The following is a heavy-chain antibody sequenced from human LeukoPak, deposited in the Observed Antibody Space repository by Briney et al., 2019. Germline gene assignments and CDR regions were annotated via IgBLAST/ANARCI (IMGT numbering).Heavy chain of an antibody. CDR1: GFTFSSYW. V-gene: IGHV3-7*03. Sequence: GGSLRLSCAASGFTFSSYWMSWVRQAPGEGLEWVANIKQDGSEKYYVDSVKGRFAISRDNAKNSLYLQMNSLRVEDTAVYFCARGQTTMTNWGQGTLVTVSS. D-gene: IGHD4-17*01. J-gene: IGHJ4*02. CDR3: ARGQTTMTN. CDR2: IKQDGSEK.